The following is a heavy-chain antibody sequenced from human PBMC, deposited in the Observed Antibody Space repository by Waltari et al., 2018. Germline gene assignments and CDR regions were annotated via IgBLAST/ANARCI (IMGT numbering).Heavy chain of an antibody. CDR2: INHSGST. CDR1: GGSFSGYY. V-gene: IGHV4-34*01. CDR3: ARGPDIVVVPAAIGDAFDI. J-gene: IGHJ3*02. D-gene: IGHD2-2*02. Sequence: QVQLQQWGAGLLKPSETLSLTCAVYGGSFSGYYWRWIRQPPGKGLEWIGEINHSGSTNYNPSLKSRVTIPVDTSKNQFSLKLSSVTAADTAVYYCARGPDIVVVPAAIGDAFDIWGQGTMVTVSS.